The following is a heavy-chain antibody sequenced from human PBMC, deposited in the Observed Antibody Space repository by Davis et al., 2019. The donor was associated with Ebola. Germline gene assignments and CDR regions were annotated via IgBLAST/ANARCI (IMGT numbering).Heavy chain of an antibody. CDR1: GYTFTSYY. CDR3: ARGGGGCLEWLSWFDP. CDR2: ISAYSGNT. J-gene: IGHJ5*02. V-gene: IGHV1-18*04. Sequence: AASVKVSCKASGYTFTSYYMHWVRQAPGQGPEWLGWISAYSGNTNYAQKLQGRVTMTTATSTSTAYMELSSLRSEDTAVDYCARGGGGCLEWLSWFDPWGQGTLVTVSS. D-gene: IGHD3-3*01.